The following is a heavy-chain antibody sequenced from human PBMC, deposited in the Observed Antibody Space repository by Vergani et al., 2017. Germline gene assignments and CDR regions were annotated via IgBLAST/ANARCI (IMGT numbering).Heavy chain of an antibody. V-gene: IGHV5-10-1*01. J-gene: IGHJ6*02. Sequence: EVQLVQSGAEVKKPGESLRISCKGSGYSFTSYWISWVRQMPGKGLEWMGRIAPSDSYTNYSPSFQGHVTISTDQSISTAYLQWSSLKASDTAMYYCARQVAVAGKWWGPYCYDGMDVWGQGTTVTVSS. D-gene: IGHD6-19*01. CDR3: ARQVAVAGKWWGPYCYDGMDV. CDR2: IAPSDSYT. CDR1: GYSFTSYW.